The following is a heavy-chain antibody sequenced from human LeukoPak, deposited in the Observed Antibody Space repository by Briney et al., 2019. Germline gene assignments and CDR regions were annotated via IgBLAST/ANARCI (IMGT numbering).Heavy chain of an antibody. CDR3: ARRDGYSLDY. J-gene: IGHJ4*02. V-gene: IGHV1-69*06. Sequence: SVKVSCKASGGTFSNYAISWVRQAPGQGLEWMGGIIPIFGTANYAQKFQGRVTITADKSTSTAYMELSSLRSEDTAMYYCARRDGYSLDYWGQGTLVTVSS. CDR2: IIPIFGTA. CDR1: GGTFSNYA. D-gene: IGHD5-24*01.